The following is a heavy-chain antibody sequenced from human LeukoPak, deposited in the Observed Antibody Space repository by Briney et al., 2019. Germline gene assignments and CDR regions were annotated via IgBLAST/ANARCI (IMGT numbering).Heavy chain of an antibody. J-gene: IGHJ4*02. D-gene: IGHD3-22*01. V-gene: IGHV1-18*01. CDR1: GYTFTSYG. CDR3: ARDAYYYDSSGYYTPFDY. Sequence: ASVKVSCKASGYTFTSYGISWVRQAPGQGLAWMGWISAYNGNTNYAQKLQGRVTMTTDTSTSTAYMELRSLRSDDTAVYYCARDAYYYDSSGYYTPFDYWGQGTLVTVSS. CDR2: ISAYNGNT.